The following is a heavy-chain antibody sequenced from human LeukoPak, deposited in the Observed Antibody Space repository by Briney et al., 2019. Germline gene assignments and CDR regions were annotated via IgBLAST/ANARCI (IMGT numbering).Heavy chain of an antibody. CDR3: ARDKGYCSSTSCYGYYYYGMDV. D-gene: IGHD2-2*01. CDR1: GFTFSSYS. CDR2: ISSSSSYI. J-gene: IGHJ6*04. Sequence: GGSLRLSCAASGFTFSSYSMNWVRQAPGKGLEWDSSISSSSSYIYYADSVKGRFTISRDNAKNSLYLQMNSLRAEGTAVYYCARDKGYCSSTSCYGYYYYGMDVWGKGTTVTVSS. V-gene: IGHV3-21*01.